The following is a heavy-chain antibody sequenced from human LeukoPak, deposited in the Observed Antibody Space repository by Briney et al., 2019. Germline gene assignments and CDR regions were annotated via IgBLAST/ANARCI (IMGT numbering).Heavy chain of an antibody. J-gene: IGHJ1*01. CDR1: GGSISSYY. CDR2: IYYSGST. Sequence: SETLSLTCAVYGGSISSYYWSWIRQPPGKGLEWIGYIYYSGSTNYNPSLKSRVTISVDTSKNQFSLKLSSVTAADTAVYYCARVGGKYFQHWGQGTLVTVSS. CDR3: ARVGGKYFQH. V-gene: IGHV4-59*01.